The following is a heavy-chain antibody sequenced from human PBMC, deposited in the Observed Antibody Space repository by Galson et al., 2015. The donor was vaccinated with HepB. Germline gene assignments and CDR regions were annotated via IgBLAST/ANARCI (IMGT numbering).Heavy chain of an antibody. CDR2: IWYDGSNK. CDR1: GFTFSSYG. D-gene: IGHD1-26*01. Sequence: SLRLSCAASGFTFSSYGMHWVRQAPGKGLEWVAVIWYDGSNKYYADSVKGRFTISRDNSKNTLYLQMNSLRAEDTAVYYCATPRERSGSYYMDVWGKGTTVTVSS. V-gene: IGHV3-33*01. CDR3: ATPRERSGSYYMDV. J-gene: IGHJ6*03.